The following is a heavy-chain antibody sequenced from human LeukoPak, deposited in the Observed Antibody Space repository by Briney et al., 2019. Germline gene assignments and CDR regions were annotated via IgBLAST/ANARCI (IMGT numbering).Heavy chain of an antibody. CDR3: ARVTGFWSGYYTGWYFDL. D-gene: IGHD3-3*01. J-gene: IGHJ2*01. CDR2: IYHSGST. V-gene: IGHV4-30-2*06. Sequence: SETLSLTCAVSGGSISSGGYSWSWIRQSPGTGLEWIGYIYHSGSTYYNPSLKSRVTISVDRSKNQFSLKLSSVTAADTAVYYCARVTGFWSGYYTGWYFDLWGRGTLVTVSS. CDR1: GGSISSGGYS.